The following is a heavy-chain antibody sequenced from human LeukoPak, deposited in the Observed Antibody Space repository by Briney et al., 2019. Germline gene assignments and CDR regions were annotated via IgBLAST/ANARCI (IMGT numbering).Heavy chain of an antibody. J-gene: IGHJ3*02. CDR1: GGAITNYY. Sequence: PSETLSLTCGVSGGAITNYYWNWIRQAPGKGLEWLGYIYYTGSTTYNPSLKSRVTISVDTSKNQFSLKLSSVTAADTAVYYCARSLDYDFWSGSAAFDIWGQGTMVTVSS. V-gene: IGHV4-59*01. D-gene: IGHD3-3*01. CDR3: ARSLDYDFWSGSAAFDI. CDR2: IYYTGST.